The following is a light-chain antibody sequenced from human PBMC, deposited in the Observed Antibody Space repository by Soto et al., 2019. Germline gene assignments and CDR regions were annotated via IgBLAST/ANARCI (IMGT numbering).Light chain of an antibody. CDR2: GAS. V-gene: IGKV3-20*01. Sequence: EIVLTQSPGTLSLSPGERATLSCRASQSINNNYLAWYQQKPGQAPRLLIYGASSRATGIPDRFSGSGSGTDFTLTISRLEPEDFAVYYCQQYGNSPPTFGQGTKVEIK. J-gene: IGKJ1*01. CDR1: QSINNNY. CDR3: QQYGNSPPT.